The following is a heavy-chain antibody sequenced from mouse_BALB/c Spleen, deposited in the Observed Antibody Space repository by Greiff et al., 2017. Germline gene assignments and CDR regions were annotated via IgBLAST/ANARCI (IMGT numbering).Heavy chain of an antibody. CDR3: ARNYRYERYYAMDY. J-gene: IGHJ4*01. Sequence: QVQLQQSGAELVRPGTSVKVSCKASGYAFTNYLIEWVKQRPGQGLEWIGVINPGSGGTNYNEKFKGKATLTADKSSSTAYMQLSSLTSDDSAVYFCARNYRYERYYAMDYWGQGTSVTVSS. D-gene: IGHD2-14*01. CDR2: INPGSGGT. V-gene: IGHV1-54*01. CDR1: GYAFTNYL.